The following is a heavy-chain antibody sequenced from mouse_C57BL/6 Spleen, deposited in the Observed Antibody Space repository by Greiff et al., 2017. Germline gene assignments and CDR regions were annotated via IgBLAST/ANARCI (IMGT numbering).Heavy chain of an antibody. J-gene: IGHJ3*01. CDR1: GYTFTSYW. D-gene: IGHD2-4*01. V-gene: IGHV1-69*01. Sequence: VQLQQPGAELVMPGASVKLSCKASGYTFTSYWMHWVKQRPGQGLEWIGEIDPSDSYTNYNQKFKGKSTLTVDKSSSTAYMQLSSLTSEDSAVYYCARGDYDYDWAYWGQGTLVTVSA. CDR2: IDPSDSYT. CDR3: ARGDYDYDWAY.